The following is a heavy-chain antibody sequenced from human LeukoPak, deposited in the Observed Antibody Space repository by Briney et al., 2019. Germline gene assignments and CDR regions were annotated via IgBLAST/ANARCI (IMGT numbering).Heavy chain of an antibody. CDR3: ASVAARTYFDY. Sequence: ASVKVSCKASGGTFSSYAISWVRQAPGQGLEWMGGIIPIFGTANYAQRFQGRVTITTDESTSTAYMELSSLRSEDTAVYYCASVAARTYFDYWGQGTLVTVSS. D-gene: IGHD6-6*01. J-gene: IGHJ4*02. V-gene: IGHV1-69*05. CDR1: GGTFSSYA. CDR2: IIPIFGTA.